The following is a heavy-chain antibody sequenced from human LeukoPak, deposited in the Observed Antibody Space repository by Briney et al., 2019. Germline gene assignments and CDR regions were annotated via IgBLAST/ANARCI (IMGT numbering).Heavy chain of an antibody. Sequence: GGSLRLSCAASGFTFSSCAMNWVRQAPGKGLEWVPGISGSGGITHYADSVRGRFTISRDNSKNTLYLQMNSPRAEDTAVYYCAKDPTDFDSSGQTYFDYWGQGSLVTVSS. V-gene: IGHV3-23*01. CDR2: ISGSGGIT. CDR1: GFTFSSCA. CDR3: AKDPTDFDSSGQTYFDY. J-gene: IGHJ4*02. D-gene: IGHD3-22*01.